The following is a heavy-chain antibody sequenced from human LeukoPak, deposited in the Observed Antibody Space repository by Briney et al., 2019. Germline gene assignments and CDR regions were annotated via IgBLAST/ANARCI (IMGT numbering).Heavy chain of an antibody. J-gene: IGHJ4*02. CDR3: ASRASCSGGSSYMFDY. V-gene: IGHV1-46*01. CDR2: INPSSGST. CDR1: GYSLTTYY. Sequence: ASVKVSCKASGYSLTTYYIHWVRQAPGQGLEWIGIINPSSGSTSYAQKFQGRVTMTRDTSTSTVYMELSSLRSEDTAVYYCASRASCSGGSSYMFDYWGQGTLVTVSS. D-gene: IGHD2-15*01.